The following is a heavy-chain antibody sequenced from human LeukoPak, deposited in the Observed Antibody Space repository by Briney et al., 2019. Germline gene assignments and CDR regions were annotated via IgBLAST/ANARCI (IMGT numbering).Heavy chain of an antibody. Sequence: ASVKVSCKASEYTFTGYYMHWVRQAPGQGLEWMGWINPHSGGTNYAQKFQGRVTMTRDTSVSTAYMELNKMQADDTAVYYCARDQSYSSGWYIDYWGQGTLVTVSS. CDR1: EYTFTGYY. V-gene: IGHV1-2*02. CDR3: ARDQSYSSGWYIDY. J-gene: IGHJ4*02. CDR2: INPHSGGT. D-gene: IGHD6-19*01.